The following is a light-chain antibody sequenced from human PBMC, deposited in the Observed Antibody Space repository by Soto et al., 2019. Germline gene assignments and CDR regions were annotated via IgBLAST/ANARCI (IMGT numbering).Light chain of an antibody. Sequence: DIQMTQSPSTLSASVGDRVTITCRASQTISSRLAWYQQKPGKAPKLLISGASSLESGVPSRFSGSGFGTEFTLTISSLQPDDFAIYYCQQYNSYPWTFGQGTKVEMK. CDR1: QTISSR. V-gene: IGKV1-5*03. CDR3: QQYNSYPWT. CDR2: GAS. J-gene: IGKJ1*01.